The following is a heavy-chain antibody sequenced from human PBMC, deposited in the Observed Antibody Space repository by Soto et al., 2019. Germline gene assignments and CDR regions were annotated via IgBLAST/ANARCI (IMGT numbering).Heavy chain of an antibody. CDR3: ARLPVSSSWFVSNWFDP. Sequence: QVQLQESGPGLVKPSETLSLTCTVSGGSISSYYWSWIRQPPGKGLEWIGYIYYSGSTIYNPSLKSRVTRSVDTSKNQFSLKLSSVTAADTAVYYCARLPVSSSWFVSNWFDPWGQGILVTVSS. CDR1: GGSISSYY. J-gene: IGHJ5*02. D-gene: IGHD6-13*01. CDR2: IYYSGST. V-gene: IGHV4-59*08.